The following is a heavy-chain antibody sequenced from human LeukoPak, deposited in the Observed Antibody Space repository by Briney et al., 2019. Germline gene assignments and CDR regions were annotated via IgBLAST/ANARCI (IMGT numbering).Heavy chain of an antibody. CDR1: GLSFSNHY. J-gene: IGHJ4*02. V-gene: IGHV3-7*01. D-gene: IGHD6-19*01. Sequence: PGRSLRLSCTASGLSFSNHYMRWIRQAPGKGLKWVANINEDGSNKWHLGSVKGRFTVSRDNARNSLYLQMNSLRVEDTAVYYCTRVIVAVPGYFDYFDFWGQGVLVTVSS. CDR2: INEDGSNK. CDR3: TRVIVAVPGYFDYFDF.